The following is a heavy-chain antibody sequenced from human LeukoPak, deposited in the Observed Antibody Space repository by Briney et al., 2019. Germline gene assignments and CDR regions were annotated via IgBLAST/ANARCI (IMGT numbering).Heavy chain of an antibody. Sequence: GGSLRLSCAASGFALSSHWMTWVRQVPGRGPEWVANVNRDGSETYYLDSVKGRFTISKDNAKNSLYLQMNSLRAEDTALYHCARNDGMDVWGQGTTVIVSS. J-gene: IGHJ6*02. V-gene: IGHV3-7*03. CDR2: VNRDGSET. CDR1: GFALSSHW. D-gene: IGHD3-16*01. CDR3: ARNDGMDV.